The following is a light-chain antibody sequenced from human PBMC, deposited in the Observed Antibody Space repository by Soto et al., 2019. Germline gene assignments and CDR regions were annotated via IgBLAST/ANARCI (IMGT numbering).Light chain of an antibody. CDR2: SNH. CDR1: SSNIGSYT. J-gene: IGLJ1*01. CDR3: AAWDDSLNGSV. Sequence: QSVLTQPPSASGIPGQTVTVSCSGSSSNIGSYTVNWYQQLPGTAPKLVIYSNHQRPSGVPDRFSGSKSGTSASLAISGLQSEDEADYYCAAWDDSLNGSVFGSGTKVTVL. V-gene: IGLV1-44*01.